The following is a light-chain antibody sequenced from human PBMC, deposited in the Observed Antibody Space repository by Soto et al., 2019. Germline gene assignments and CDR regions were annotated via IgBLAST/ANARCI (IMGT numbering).Light chain of an antibody. CDR1: SSDVGSYNL. V-gene: IGLV2-23*01. CDR3: CSYAGSNTYV. J-gene: IGLJ1*01. CDR2: EGN. Sequence: QSALTQPASVSGSPGQSITISCTGTSSDVGSYNLVSWYQQHPDKAPKLMISEGNKRPSGVSNRFSGSKSGNTASLTISGLQAEDEADYYCCSYAGSNTYVFGTGTKGDRP.